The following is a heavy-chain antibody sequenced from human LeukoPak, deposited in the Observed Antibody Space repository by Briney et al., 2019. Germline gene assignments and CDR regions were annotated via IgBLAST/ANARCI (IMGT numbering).Heavy chain of an antibody. V-gene: IGHV4-61*08. CDR2: IYYSGST. J-gene: IGHJ6*03. CDR3: ARTTEGGYTYDYFYYYYMDV. CDR1: GGSISSGGYS. D-gene: IGHD5-18*01. Sequence: SETLSLTCAVSGGSISSGGYSWSWIRQPPGKGLEWIGYIYYSGSTNYNPSLKSRLTISVDTSKNQFSLKLTSVTAADTAVYYCARTTEGGYTYDYFYYYYMDVWGKGTTVTISS.